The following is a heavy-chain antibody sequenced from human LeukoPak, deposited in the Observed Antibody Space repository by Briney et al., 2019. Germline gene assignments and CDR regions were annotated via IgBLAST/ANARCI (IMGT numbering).Heavy chain of an antibody. CDR2: INSDGSST. J-gene: IGHJ4*02. Sequence: PGGSLRLSCAASGFTFSTYWMHWVRQAPGKGLVWVSRINSDGSSTSYAGSVKGRFTISRDNAKNTLYLQMNSLRLEDTAVYYCAKERAYCGGDCYSYFDYWGQGTLVTVSS. CDR1: GFTFSTYW. D-gene: IGHD2-21*02. CDR3: AKERAYCGGDCYSYFDY. V-gene: IGHV3-74*01.